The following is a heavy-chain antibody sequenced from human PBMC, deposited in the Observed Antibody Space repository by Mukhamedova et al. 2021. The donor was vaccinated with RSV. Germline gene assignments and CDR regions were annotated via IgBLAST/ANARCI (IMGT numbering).Heavy chain of an antibody. V-gene: IGHV4-4*07. CDR2: IYASGST. J-gene: IGHJ4*02. Sequence: GLEWIGHIYASGSTNYNPSLKSRVTMSVDTSNNRFSLNLSSVTAADTAVYYCARTSYIAAAASYYFDYWGQGTLVTVSS. CDR3: ARTSYIAAAASYYFDY. D-gene: IGHD6-13*01.